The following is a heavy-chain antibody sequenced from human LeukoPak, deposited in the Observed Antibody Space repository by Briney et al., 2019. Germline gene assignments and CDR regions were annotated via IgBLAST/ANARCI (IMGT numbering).Heavy chain of an antibody. V-gene: IGHV4-30-4*07. J-gene: IGHJ6*03. CDR3: ARVVGVFFSYYYYYYVDV. Sequence: SATLSLTCAASGGSISSGGYSWSWIRQPPGKGLGWIGYIYYSGSTYYKPSLKSRVTISVDTSKNQFSLKLSSVTAADTAVYYCARVVGVFFSYYYYYYVDVRGKGATVTVSS. D-gene: IGHD3-10*01. CDR1: GGSISSGGYS. CDR2: IYYSGST.